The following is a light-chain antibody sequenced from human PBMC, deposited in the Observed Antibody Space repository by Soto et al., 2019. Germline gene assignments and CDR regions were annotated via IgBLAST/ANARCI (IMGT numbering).Light chain of an antibody. J-gene: IGLJ1*01. CDR1: SSDVGGYNY. CDR3: SSYTGSSTPYV. Sequence: SALTQPASVSGSPGQSITISCTGTSSDVGGYNYVSWYQQHPGKAPKLIIYEVSNRPSGVSNRFSGSKSGNTASLTISGLQAEDEADYYCSSYTGSSTPYVFGTGTKVTVL. CDR2: EVS. V-gene: IGLV2-14*01.